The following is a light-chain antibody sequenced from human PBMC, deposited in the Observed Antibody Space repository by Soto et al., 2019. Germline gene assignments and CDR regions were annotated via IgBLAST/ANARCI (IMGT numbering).Light chain of an antibody. V-gene: IGKV3-20*01. Sequence: FVLTQSPGTLSLSPGERATLSCRASQSVSSSYLAWYQQKPGQAPRLLIYGASSRATGIPDRFSGSGSGTDFTLTISRLEPEDFAVYYCQQYGSRWTFGQGTKV. J-gene: IGKJ1*01. CDR2: GAS. CDR1: QSVSSSY. CDR3: QQYGSRWT.